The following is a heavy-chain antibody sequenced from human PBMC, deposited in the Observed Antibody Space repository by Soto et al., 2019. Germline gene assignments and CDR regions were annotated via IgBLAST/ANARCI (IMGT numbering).Heavy chain of an antibody. Sequence: SVNVACKASGGTFSSYAISSVRQAPGQGLEWMGGIIPIFGTANYAQKFQGRVTITADESTSTAYMELSSLRSEDTAAYYCARRITGNTAPFDYCGQGSLVTV. CDR3: ARRITGNTAPFDY. D-gene: IGHD1-7*01. CDR1: GGTFSSYA. V-gene: IGHV1-69*13. J-gene: IGHJ4*02. CDR2: IIPIFGTA.